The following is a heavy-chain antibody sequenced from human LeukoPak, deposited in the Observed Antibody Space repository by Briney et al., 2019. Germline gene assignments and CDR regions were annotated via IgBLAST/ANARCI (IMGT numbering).Heavy chain of an antibody. CDR3: AKDPRVPAAILGLYYHYYYYMDV. J-gene: IGHJ6*03. V-gene: IGHV3-30*02. CDR2: IRYDGSNK. Sequence: GGSLRLSCAASGFTFSSYGMHWVRQAPGKGLEWVAFIRYDGSNKYYADSVKGRFTISRDNSKNTLYLQMNSLRAEDTAVYYCAKDPRVPAAILGLYYHYYYYMDVWGKGTTVTVSS. D-gene: IGHD2-2*02. CDR1: GFTFSSYG.